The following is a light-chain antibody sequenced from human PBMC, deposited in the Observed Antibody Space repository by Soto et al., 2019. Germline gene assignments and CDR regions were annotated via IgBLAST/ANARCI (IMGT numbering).Light chain of an antibody. CDR2: YAS. CDR1: QGISSY. Sequence: AIRMTQSPFSLSASVGDRVTITCWASQGISSYLPWYQQKPAKAPKLFIYYASSLQSGVPSRFSVSGSGTDYTLPISSLQPEVVATYYGHQYYSTPRITFGPGTKVDIK. CDR3: HQYYSTPRIT. V-gene: IGKV1D-43*01. J-gene: IGKJ3*01.